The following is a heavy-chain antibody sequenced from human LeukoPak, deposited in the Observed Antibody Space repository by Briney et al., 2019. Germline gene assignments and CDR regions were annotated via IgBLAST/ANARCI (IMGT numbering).Heavy chain of an antibody. Sequence: PSETLSLTCAVYGGSFSGYYWSWIRQPPGKGLEWIGEINHSGSTNYNPSLKSRVTISVDTSKNQFSLKLSSVTAADTAVYYCARGGLRWLQSGAHDYWGQGTLVTVSS. CDR2: INHSGST. D-gene: IGHD5-24*01. CDR3: ARGGLRWLQSGAHDY. J-gene: IGHJ4*02. V-gene: IGHV4-34*01. CDR1: GGSFSGYY.